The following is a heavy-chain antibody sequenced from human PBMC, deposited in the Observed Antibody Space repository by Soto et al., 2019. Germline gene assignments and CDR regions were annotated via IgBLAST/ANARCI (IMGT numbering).Heavy chain of an antibody. CDR2: ISGSGFKK. V-gene: IGHV3-23*01. CDR3: AKNQGVELVPLATVDWFDP. Sequence: ETPSLSCGASGFIFENFGMSWVRQAPGKGLEWISSISGSGFKKYYADSVKGRFTISRDNSKSTVYLELNNLSAEDTAVYHCAKNQGVELVPLATVDWFDPWGQGSVVTVSS. D-gene: IGHD1-26*01. J-gene: IGHJ5*02. CDR1: GFIFENFG.